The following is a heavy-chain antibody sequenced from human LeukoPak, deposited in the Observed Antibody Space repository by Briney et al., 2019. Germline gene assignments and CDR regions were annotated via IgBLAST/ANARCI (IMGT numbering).Heavy chain of an antibody. J-gene: IGHJ4*02. V-gene: IGHV4-30-4*01. D-gene: IGHD3-22*01. CDR3: ARNYYDSSGYYDLFDY. CDR1: GGSISSGDYY. CDR2: IYYSGST. Sequence: SETLSLTCTVSGGSISSGDYYWSWIRQPPGKGLEWIGYIYYSGSTYYNPSLKSRVTISVDTSKNQFSLKLSSVTAADTAVYYCARNYYDSSGYYDLFDYWGQGTLVTVPS.